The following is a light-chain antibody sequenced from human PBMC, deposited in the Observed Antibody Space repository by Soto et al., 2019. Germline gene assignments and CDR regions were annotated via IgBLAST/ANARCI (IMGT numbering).Light chain of an antibody. J-gene: IGKJ4*01. CDR2: GTS. CDR3: QQVKSYPLT. Sequence: DIQLTHSRSFLSASVGDRVTITCRASQDISNYLAWYQQKPGKAPKFLIYGTSTLQSGVPSRFSGSGSGTEVALSISGLQPEDFATYYCQQVKSYPLTVGGGTKVDIK. V-gene: IGKV1-9*01. CDR1: QDISNY.